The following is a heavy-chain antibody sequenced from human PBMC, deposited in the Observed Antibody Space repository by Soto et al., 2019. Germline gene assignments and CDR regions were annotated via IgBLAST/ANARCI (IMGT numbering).Heavy chain of an antibody. CDR3: ARVLRFLEGRAEPYYFDY. V-gene: IGHV4-34*01. CDR1: GGSFSGYY. CDR2: INHSGST. D-gene: IGHD3-3*01. J-gene: IGHJ4*02. Sequence: SQTLSLTCAVYGGSFSGYYWSWIRQPPGKGLEWIGEINHSGSTNYNPSLKSRVTISVDTSKNQFSLKLSSVTAADTAVYYCARVLRFLEGRAEPYYFDYWGQGTLVTVSS.